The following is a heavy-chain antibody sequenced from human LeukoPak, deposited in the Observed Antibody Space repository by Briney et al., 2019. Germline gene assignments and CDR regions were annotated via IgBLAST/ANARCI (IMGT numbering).Heavy chain of an antibody. J-gene: IGHJ4*02. CDR3: ARAFMVRGVIFYFDY. Sequence: PGGSLRLSCAASGFTFSTYVMSWVRQAPGKGLEWASVISGSGGSTYYADSVKGRFTISRDNSKNTLYLQMNSLRAEDTAVYYCARAFMVRGVIFYFDYWGQGTLVTVSS. D-gene: IGHD3-10*01. CDR2: ISGSGGST. V-gene: IGHV3-23*01. CDR1: GFTFSTYV.